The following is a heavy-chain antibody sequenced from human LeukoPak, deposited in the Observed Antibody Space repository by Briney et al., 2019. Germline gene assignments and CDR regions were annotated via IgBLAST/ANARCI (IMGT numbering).Heavy chain of an antibody. CDR1: GYTFTSYG. Sequence: GASVKVSCKASGYTFTSYGISWVRQAPGQGLEWMGWISAYNGNTNYAQKLQGRVTMTTDTSTSTAYMELRSLRSDDTAVYYCARDAYDSSAYSAPLDYWVQGTLVTVSS. CDR3: ARDAYDSSAYSAPLDY. D-gene: IGHD3-22*01. V-gene: IGHV1-18*01. CDR2: ISAYNGNT. J-gene: IGHJ4*02.